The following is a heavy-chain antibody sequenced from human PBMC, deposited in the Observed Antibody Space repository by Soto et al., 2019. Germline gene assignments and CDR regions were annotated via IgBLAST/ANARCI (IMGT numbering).Heavy chain of an antibody. CDR2: TSYTGNT. CDR1: GGSITSYH. V-gene: IGHV4-59*12. Sequence: TSETLSLTCIVSGGSITSYHWSWIRQFPGRGLEWIAYTSYTGNTNYNPSLKSRVTISMDTSKNQLSLKLTSVTAADSAVYYCARIHWSQSSLDYWGRGILVTVSS. CDR3: ARIHWSQSSLDY. D-gene: IGHD6-19*01. J-gene: IGHJ4*02.